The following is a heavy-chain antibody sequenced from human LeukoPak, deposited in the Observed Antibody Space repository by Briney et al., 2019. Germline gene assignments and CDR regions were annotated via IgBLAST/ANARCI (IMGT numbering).Heavy chain of an antibody. CDR2: INHSGST. D-gene: IGHD3-10*01. CDR3: ARGYGSGSYYLFDY. J-gene: IGHJ4*02. CDR1: GGSISSYS. Sequence: SETLSLTCTVSGGSISSYSWSWIRQPPGKGLEWIGEINHSGSTNYSPSLKSRVTISVDTSKNQFSLKLSSVTAADTAVYYCARGYGSGSYYLFDYWGQGTLVTVSS. V-gene: IGHV4-34*01.